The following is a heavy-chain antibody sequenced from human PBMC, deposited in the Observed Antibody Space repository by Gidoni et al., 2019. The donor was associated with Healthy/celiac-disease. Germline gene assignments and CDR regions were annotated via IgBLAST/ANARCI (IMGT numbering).Heavy chain of an antibody. J-gene: IGHJ5*02. CDR2: INPSGGST. V-gene: IGHV1-46*01. D-gene: IGHD6-13*01. Sequence: QVQLVQSGAEVKKPGASVKVSCKASGYTFTSYYMHWVRQAPGQGLEWMGIINPSGGSTSYAQKFQGRVTMTRDTSTSTVYMELSSLRSEDTAVYYCAREGGSSWPRGNWFDPWGQGTLVTVSS. CDR1: GYTFTSYY. CDR3: AREGGSSWPRGNWFDP.